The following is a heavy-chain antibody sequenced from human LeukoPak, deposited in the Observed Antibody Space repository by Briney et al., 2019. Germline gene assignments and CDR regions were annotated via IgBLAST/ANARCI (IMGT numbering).Heavy chain of an antibody. J-gene: IGHJ2*01. CDR1: GFSFSSYS. V-gene: IGHV4-34*01. CDR2: IHQSGDT. CDR3: ARPMVRGAPHKYWHFDL. Sequence: GSLRLSCGASGFSFSSYSMNWVRQPPGKGLEWIGDIHQSGDTNYNPSLKSRVTISVDTSKNQFSLKLTSVTAADTAVYYCARPMVRGAPHKYWHFDLWGRGTLVTVSS. D-gene: IGHD3-10*01.